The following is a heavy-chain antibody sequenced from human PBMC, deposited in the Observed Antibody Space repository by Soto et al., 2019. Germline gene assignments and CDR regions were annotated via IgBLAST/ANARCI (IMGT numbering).Heavy chain of an antibody. Sequence: GESLKISCKGSGYSFTSYWIGWVRQMPGKGLEWMGIIYPGDSDTRYSPSFQGQVTISADKSISTAYLQWSSLKASDTAMYYCARRPYCSGGSRRLARYFDYWGQGTLVTVSS. CDR3: ARRPYCSGGSRRLARYFDY. CDR2: IYPGDSDT. V-gene: IGHV5-51*01. D-gene: IGHD2-15*01. J-gene: IGHJ4*02. CDR1: GYSFTSYW.